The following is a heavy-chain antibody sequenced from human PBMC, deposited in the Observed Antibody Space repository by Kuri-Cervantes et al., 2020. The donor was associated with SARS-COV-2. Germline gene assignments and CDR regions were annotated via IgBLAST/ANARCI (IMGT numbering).Heavy chain of an antibody. J-gene: IGHJ5*02. V-gene: IGHV3-30*02. D-gene: IGHD1-14*01. CDR3: AGELVLTTSKNWFDP. CDR1: GFTFSSYG. CDR2: IRYDGSNK. Sequence: GESLKISCAASGFTFSSYGMHWVRQAPGKGLEWVAFIRYDGSNKYYADSVKGRFTISRDNSKNTLYLQMNSLRAEDTAVYYCAGELVLTTSKNWFDPWGQGTLVTVSS.